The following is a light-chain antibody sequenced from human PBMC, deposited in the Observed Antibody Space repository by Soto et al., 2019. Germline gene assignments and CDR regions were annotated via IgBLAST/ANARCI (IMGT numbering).Light chain of an antibody. V-gene: IGKV3-11*01. Sequence: EVVLTQSPATLSLSPGERATLSCRASQTVGGHFAWYQQKPGQAPRLLISETSNRATGIPGRFSGSGSGTDVTLSISSLEPEDFAVYYCQQRSSWPFTFGPGTKVDIK. CDR3: QQRSSWPFT. CDR1: QTVGGH. J-gene: IGKJ3*01. CDR2: ETS.